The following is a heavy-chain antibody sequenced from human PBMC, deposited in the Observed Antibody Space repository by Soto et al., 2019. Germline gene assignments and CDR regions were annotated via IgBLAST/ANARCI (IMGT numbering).Heavy chain of an antibody. CDR1: GFSLSTSGVG. V-gene: IGHV2-5*02. J-gene: IGHJ4*02. CDR3: PHSGGDILTGYYVHFDY. CDR2: IYWDDDK. D-gene: IGHD3-9*01. Sequence: QITLKESGPTLVKPTQTLTQTGTFSGFSLSTSGVGVGWIHQPPGKALEWLALIYWDDDKRYSPSLKIRLTITKDTSKNQVVPTMTNMDTVDTATYYCPHSGGDILTGYYVHFDYWGQGTXVT.